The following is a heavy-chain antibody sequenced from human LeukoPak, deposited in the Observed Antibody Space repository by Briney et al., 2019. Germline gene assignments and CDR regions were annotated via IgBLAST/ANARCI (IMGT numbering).Heavy chain of an antibody. V-gene: IGHV3-11*01. CDR3: ARVGSYSSSWYVGY. CDR1: GFTFSDYY. J-gene: IGHJ4*02. CDR2: ISSSGSTI. D-gene: IGHD6-13*01. Sequence: GGSLRLSCAASGFTFSDYYISWIRQAPGKGLEWVSYISSSGSTIYYADFVKGRFTISRDNAKNSLYLQMNSLRAEDTAVYYCARVGSYSSSWYVGYWGQGTLVTVSS.